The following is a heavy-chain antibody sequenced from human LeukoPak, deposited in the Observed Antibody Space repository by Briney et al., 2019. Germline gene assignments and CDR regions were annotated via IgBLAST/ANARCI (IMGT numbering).Heavy chain of an antibody. D-gene: IGHD6-19*01. V-gene: IGHV4-4*09. J-gene: IGHJ4*02. CDR3: ARSNSSGWYGY. CDR1: GGSISSYY. CDR2: IYTSGST. Sequence: SETLSLTCTVSGGSISSYYWGWIRQPPGKGLEWIGYIYTSGSTNYNPSLKSRVTISVDSSKNQFSLKLSSVTAADTAVYYCARSNSSGWYGYWGQGTLVTVSS.